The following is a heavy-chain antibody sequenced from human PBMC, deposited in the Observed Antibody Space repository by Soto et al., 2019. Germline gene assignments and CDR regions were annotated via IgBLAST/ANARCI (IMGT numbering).Heavy chain of an antibody. J-gene: IGHJ6*02. V-gene: IGHV3-11*01. D-gene: IGHD3-3*01. Sequence: GGSLRLSCAASGFTFSDYYMSWIRQAPGKGLEWVSYISISGSTIYYADSVKGRFTISRDNAKNSLYLQMNSLRAEDTAVYYCARDRYDFWSGSDHYGLDVWGQGTTVTVSS. CDR1: GFTFSDYY. CDR3: ARDRYDFWSGSDHYGLDV. CDR2: ISISGSTI.